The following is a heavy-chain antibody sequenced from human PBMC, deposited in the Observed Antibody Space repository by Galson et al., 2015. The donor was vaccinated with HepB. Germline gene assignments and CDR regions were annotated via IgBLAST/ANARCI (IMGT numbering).Heavy chain of an antibody. CDR2: INPSGGST. J-gene: IGHJ6*02. CDR1: GYTFTSYY. V-gene: IGHV1-46*03. CDR3: ARKIVVVPAAIALGEYYYYGMDV. D-gene: IGHD2-2*02. Sequence: SVKVSCKASGYTFTSYYMHWVRQAPGQGLEWMGIINPSGGSTSYAQKFQGRVTMTRDTSTSTVYMELSSLRSEDTAVYYCARKIVVVPAAIALGEYYYYGMDVWGQGTTVTVSS.